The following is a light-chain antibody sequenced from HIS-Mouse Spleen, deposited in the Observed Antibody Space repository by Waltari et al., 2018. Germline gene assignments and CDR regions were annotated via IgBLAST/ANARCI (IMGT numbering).Light chain of an antibody. V-gene: IGKV1-9*01. CDR3: QQLKSYPPT. CDR2: AAS. CDR1: QGISSY. Sequence: DIQLTQSPSFLSASVGDRVTITCRASQGISSYLAWYQQKPGKAPKRLIYAASTLQSGVPSRFSGRGSGTEFTLTISSLQPEDFATYYCQQLKSYPPTFGQGTKVEIK. J-gene: IGKJ1*01.